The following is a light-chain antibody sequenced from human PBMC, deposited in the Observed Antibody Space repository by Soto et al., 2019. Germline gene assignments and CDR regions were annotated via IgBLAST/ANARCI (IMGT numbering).Light chain of an antibody. CDR3: QQYGSSPFT. CDR2: GAS. V-gene: IGKV3-20*01. J-gene: IGKJ4*01. CDR1: QSVSSSY. Sequence: EIVLTQSPGTLSLSPGERATLSCRASQSVSSSYLAWYQQKPGQAPRLLIYGASSRATGIPDRFSGSGSGTDFPLTISRLEPDDFAVYYCQQYGSSPFTFGGGTKVEIK.